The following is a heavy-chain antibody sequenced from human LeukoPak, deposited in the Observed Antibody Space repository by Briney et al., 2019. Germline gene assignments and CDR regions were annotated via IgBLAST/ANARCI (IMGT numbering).Heavy chain of an antibody. D-gene: IGHD1-1*01. Sequence: GGSLRLSCTASGFSSRSYAMNWVRQTPGKGLEWLSILSGDSDITHYADSVKGRFTISRDNSKNTLYLQMNSLRAEDTAIYYCGKKYGLPTTTERSVQYWGQGTLVTVSS. CDR2: LSGDSDIT. V-gene: IGHV3-23*01. CDR3: GKKYGLPTTTERSVQY. CDR1: GFSSRSYA. J-gene: IGHJ4*02.